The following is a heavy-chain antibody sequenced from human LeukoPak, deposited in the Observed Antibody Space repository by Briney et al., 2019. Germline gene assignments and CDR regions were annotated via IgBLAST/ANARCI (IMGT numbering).Heavy chain of an antibody. CDR2: INHSGST. CDR3: ARAYCSGGSCYGVGDY. J-gene: IGHJ4*02. Sequence: PSETLSLTCTVSGGSISSSHDYWSWIRQPPGKGLEWIGEINHSGSTNYNPSLKSRVTISVDTSKNQFSLKLSSVTAADTAVYYCARAYCSGGSCYGVGDYWGQGTLVTVSS. V-gene: IGHV4-39*07. D-gene: IGHD2-15*01. CDR1: GGSISSSHDY.